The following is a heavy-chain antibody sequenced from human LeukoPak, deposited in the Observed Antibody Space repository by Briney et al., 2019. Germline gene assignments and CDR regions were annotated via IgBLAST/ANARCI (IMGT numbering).Heavy chain of an antibody. J-gene: IGHJ4*02. CDR2: INSDGSST. V-gene: IGHV3-74*01. CDR3: ARGAPSGSYYY. Sequence: GGSLRLSCAASGFTCSSYCRHWVRQAPGQGLVGVSRINSDGSSTTYADSVKGRFTTSRDNAKKTLYLQKNSLRAEDTAVYYCARGAPSGSYYYWGQGTLVTVSS. CDR1: GFTCSSYC. D-gene: IGHD1-26*01.